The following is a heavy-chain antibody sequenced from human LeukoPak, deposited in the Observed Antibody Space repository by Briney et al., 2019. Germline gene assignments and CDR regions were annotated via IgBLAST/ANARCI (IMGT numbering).Heavy chain of an antibody. CDR1: GGTFSSYA. CDR2: IIPIFGTA. J-gene: IGHJ4*02. CDR3: ARPRSKSSSYDFDY. Sequence: ASVKVSCKASGGTFSSYAISWVRQAPGQGLEWMGGIIPIFGTANYAQKFQGRVTITTDESTSTAYMELSSLRSEDTAVYYCARPRSKSSSYDFDYWGQGTMVTVSS. D-gene: IGHD6-6*01. V-gene: IGHV1-69*05.